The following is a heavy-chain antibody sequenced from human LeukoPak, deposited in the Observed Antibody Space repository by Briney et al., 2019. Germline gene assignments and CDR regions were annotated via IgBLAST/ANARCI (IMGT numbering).Heavy chain of an antibody. V-gene: IGHV4-39*07. CDR2: IYYSGST. CDR1: GGSISSSSYY. Sequence: SETLSLTCTVSGGSISSSSYYWGWIRQPPGKGLEWIGSIYYSGSTYYNPSLKSRVTISVDTSKNQFSLKLSSVTAADTAVYYCARDARQRARDAFDIWGQGTMVTVSS. J-gene: IGHJ3*02. CDR3: ARDARQRARDAFDI.